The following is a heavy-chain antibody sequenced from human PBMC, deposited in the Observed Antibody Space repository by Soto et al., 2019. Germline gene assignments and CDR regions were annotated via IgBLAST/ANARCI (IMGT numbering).Heavy chain of an antibody. CDR3: ARVLYYGSGSYSPYGMDV. CDR2: VSTPFRTS. D-gene: IGHD3-10*01. Sequence: QVQLVQSGAEVKKPGSSVKVSCKTSGVSFNNNGIGWVRQAPGHGLEWMGGVSTPFRTSNYARKFQGRHSITADASTGTVNMELSSLTSEDTAQYYCARVLYYGSGSYSPYGMDVWGQGTTVTVSS. V-gene: IGHV1-69*01. J-gene: IGHJ6*02. CDR1: GVSFNNNG.